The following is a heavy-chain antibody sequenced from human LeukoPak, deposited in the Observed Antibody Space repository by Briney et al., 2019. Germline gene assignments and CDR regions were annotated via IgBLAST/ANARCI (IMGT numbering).Heavy chain of an antibody. CDR2: ISWNSGSI. CDR3: AKAWDYCSSTSCYPFDY. CDR1: GFTFDDYA. V-gene: IGHV3-9*01. J-gene: IGHJ4*02. D-gene: IGHD2-2*01. Sequence: GGSLRLSWAASGFTFDDYAMHWVRQAPGKGLEWVSGISWNSGSIGYADSVKGRFTISRDNAKNSLYLQMNSLRAEDTALYYCAKAWDYCSSTSCYPFDYWGQGTLVTVSS.